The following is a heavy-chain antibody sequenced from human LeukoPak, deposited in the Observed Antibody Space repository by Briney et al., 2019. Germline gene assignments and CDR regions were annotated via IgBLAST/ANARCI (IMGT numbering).Heavy chain of an antibody. J-gene: IGHJ1*01. D-gene: IGHD4-11*01. Sequence: ASVKVSCKASGYSFTTFGITWVRQAPGQGLEWMAWLSAHIGDTNYSQKFQGRVTVTSDTSTSTAYMELRSLKSDDTAVYYCATPMTTVTTSSPNKYFQNWGQGTLVTVSS. CDR3: ATPMTTVTTSSPNKYFQN. CDR1: GYSFTTFG. V-gene: IGHV1-18*01. CDR2: LSAHIGDT.